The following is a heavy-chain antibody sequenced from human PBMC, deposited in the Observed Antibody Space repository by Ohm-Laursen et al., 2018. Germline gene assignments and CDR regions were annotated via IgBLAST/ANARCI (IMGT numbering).Heavy chain of an antibody. CDR2: IYWNDDK. Sequence: PTQTLTLTCTFSGFSLSTSGVGVGWIRQPPGKALEWLALIYWNDDKRYSPSLKSRLTITKDTSKNQVVLTMTNMDPVDTATYYCAPWGDYVWGSSGFDPWGQGTLVTVSS. J-gene: IGHJ5*02. CDR3: APWGDYVWGSSGFDP. V-gene: IGHV2-5*01. CDR1: GFSLSTSGVG. D-gene: IGHD3-16*01.